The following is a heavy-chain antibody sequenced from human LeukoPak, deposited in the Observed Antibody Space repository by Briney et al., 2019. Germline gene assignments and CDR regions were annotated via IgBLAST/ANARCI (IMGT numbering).Heavy chain of an antibody. D-gene: IGHD6-19*01. Sequence: TTGGSLRLSCAASGFTLSPYGMNWVRQAPGKGLEWVSAISSSSTYIYYADSVKGRFNISRDNSKSTLFLQMNSLRVEDTAVYYCARGGIAVAGDDLWGQGTLVTVSA. CDR2: ISSSSTYI. CDR1: GFTLSPYG. J-gene: IGHJ5*02. CDR3: ARGGIAVAGDDL. V-gene: IGHV3-21*01.